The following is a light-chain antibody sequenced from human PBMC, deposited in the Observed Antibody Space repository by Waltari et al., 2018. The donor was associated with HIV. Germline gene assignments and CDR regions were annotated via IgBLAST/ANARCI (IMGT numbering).Light chain of an antibody. V-gene: IGKV3-11*01. CDR2: DAS. CDR1: QGVSSY. Sequence: IVLTQSPATLSLSPGERATLPCRASQGVSSYLAWYQQKPGQAPRLLIYDASNRATGIPARFSGSGSGTDFTLTISSLEPEDFAVYYCQQRSNWPGYTFGQGTKLEIK. CDR3: QQRSNWPGYT. J-gene: IGKJ2*01.